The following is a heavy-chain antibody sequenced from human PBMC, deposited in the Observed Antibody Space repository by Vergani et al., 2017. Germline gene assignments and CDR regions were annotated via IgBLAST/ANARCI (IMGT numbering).Heavy chain of an antibody. CDR2: IYYSGST. V-gene: IGHV4-59*08. J-gene: IGHJ4*02. CDR3: ARGGGRARGYFDY. CDR1: GGSISSYY. Sequence: QVQLQESGPGLVKPSETLSLTCTVSGGSISSYYWSWIRQPPGKGLEWIGYIYYSGSTNYNPSLKSRVTISVDTSKNQFSLELSSVTAADTAVYYCARGGGRARGYFDYWGQGTLVTVSS.